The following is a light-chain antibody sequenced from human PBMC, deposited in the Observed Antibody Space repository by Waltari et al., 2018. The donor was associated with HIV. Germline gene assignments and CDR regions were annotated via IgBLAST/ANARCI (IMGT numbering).Light chain of an antibody. CDR2: AVN. V-gene: IGLV2-18*01. Sequence: QSALTQPPSVSGSPGQSASISCTGSSSDVGRYNRVSWYQQPPGTAPKLIIYAVNNRPSGVPDRFSGSQSGNTASLTISGLQAEDEADYYCSLYTGTTNVLFGGGTKLTVL. CDR1: SSDVGRYNR. CDR3: SLYTGTTNVL. J-gene: IGLJ2*01.